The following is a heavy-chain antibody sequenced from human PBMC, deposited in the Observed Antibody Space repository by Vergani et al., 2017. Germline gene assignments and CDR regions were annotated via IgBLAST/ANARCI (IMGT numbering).Heavy chain of an antibody. CDR2: IRSKAYGGTT. CDR3: TRDVHSSGYYLN. J-gene: IGHJ4*02. V-gene: IGHV3-49*04. Sequence: EVQLLQSEGAVVQPGGSLRLSCTTSGFAFGDYAMSWVRQAPGIGLEWVGFIRSKAYGGTTQYAASVKGRFTISRDDSKSIAYLQMNSLKTEDTAVYYCTRDVHSSGYYLNWGQGTLVTVSS. CDR1: GFAFGDYA. D-gene: IGHD3-22*01.